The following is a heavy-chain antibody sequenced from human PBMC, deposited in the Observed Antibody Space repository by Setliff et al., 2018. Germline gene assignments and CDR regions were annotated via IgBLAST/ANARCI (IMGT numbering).Heavy chain of an antibody. CDR3: ARDSVLRYFDWLLHTPDAFDI. CDR1: GFTFSDYY. D-gene: IGHD3-9*01. CDR2: ISSSGSTI. V-gene: IGHV3-11*04. Sequence: GGSLRLSCAASGFTFSDYYMSWIRQAPGKGLEWVSYISSSGSTIYYADSVKGRFTISRDNAKNSLYLQMNSLRAEDTAVYYCARDSVLRYFDWLLHTPDAFDIWGQGTMVTVSS. J-gene: IGHJ3*02.